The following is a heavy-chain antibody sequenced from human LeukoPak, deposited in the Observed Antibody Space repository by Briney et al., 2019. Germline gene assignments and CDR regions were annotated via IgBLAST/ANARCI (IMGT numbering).Heavy chain of an antibody. CDR3: ARGYYGSGSHCCHMHV. CDR2: LNHSGST. Sequence: SETLSLTCAVYVGSFSGYYWSWIRQPPGKGLEWIGELNHSGSTNYNSSLKSRVTISVDTSKNQFSLKLSSVTAADTAVYYCARGYYGSGSHCCHMHVWGKGTTITVS. D-gene: IGHD3-10*01. J-gene: IGHJ6*03. CDR1: VGSFSGYY. V-gene: IGHV4-34*01.